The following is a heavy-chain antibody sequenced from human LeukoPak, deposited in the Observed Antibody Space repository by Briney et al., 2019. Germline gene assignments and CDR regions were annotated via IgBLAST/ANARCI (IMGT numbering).Heavy chain of an antibody. Sequence: KPSEPLSLTCTVSGGSISSSSFYWGWIRQPPGKGLEWIGSMSYSGSSYHNPSLKNRVTISVDTSKNQFSLKLSSVTAADTAVYYCARDFAQILGGFDIWGQGTMVTVSS. V-gene: IGHV4-39*07. J-gene: IGHJ3*02. D-gene: IGHD2-15*01. CDR2: MSYSGSS. CDR1: GGSISSSSFY. CDR3: ARDFAQILGGFDI.